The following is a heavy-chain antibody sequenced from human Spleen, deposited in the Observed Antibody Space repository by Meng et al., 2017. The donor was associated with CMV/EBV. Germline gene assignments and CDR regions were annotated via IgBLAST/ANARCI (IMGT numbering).Heavy chain of an antibody. CDR2: IKQDGSEK. CDR3: VRGGSYQPLRY. D-gene: IGHD2-2*01. Sequence: GESLKISCAASGFTFSSYWMSWVRQAPGKGLEWVANIKQDGSEKYYVDSVKGRFTISRDNAKNSLYLQMNSLRAEDTAIYYCVRGGSYQPLRYWGQGTLVTVSS. V-gene: IGHV3-7*01. CDR1: GFTFSSYW. J-gene: IGHJ4*02.